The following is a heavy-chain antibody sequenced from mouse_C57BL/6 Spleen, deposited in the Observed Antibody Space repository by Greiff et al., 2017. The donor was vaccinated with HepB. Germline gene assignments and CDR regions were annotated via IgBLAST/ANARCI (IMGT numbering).Heavy chain of an antibody. D-gene: IGHD1-1*01. CDR3: ARGGILEYYYGSTLDY. CDR2: INPNYGTT. Sequence: EVQLQQSGPELVKPGASVKISCKASGYSFTDYNMNWVKQSKGKSLEWIGVINPNYGTTSYNQKFKGKATLTVDQSSSTAYMQLNSLTSEDSAVYYCARGGILEYYYGSTLDYWGQGTTLTVSS. CDR1: GYSFTDYN. J-gene: IGHJ2*01. V-gene: IGHV1-39*01.